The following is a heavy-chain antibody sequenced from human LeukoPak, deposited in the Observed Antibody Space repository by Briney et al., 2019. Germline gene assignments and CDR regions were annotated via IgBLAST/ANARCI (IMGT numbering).Heavy chain of an antibody. D-gene: IGHD2-2*01. CDR1: GFTFSSYW. CDR2: INSDGSST. J-gene: IGHJ4*02. V-gene: IGHV3-74*01. CDR3: ARGVPDLTFDY. Sequence: GGSLRLSCAASGFTFSSYWMHWVRRAPGKGLVWVSRINSDGSSTSYADSVKGRFTISRDNAKNTLYLQMNSLRAEDTAVYYCARGVPDLTFDYWGQGTLVTVSS.